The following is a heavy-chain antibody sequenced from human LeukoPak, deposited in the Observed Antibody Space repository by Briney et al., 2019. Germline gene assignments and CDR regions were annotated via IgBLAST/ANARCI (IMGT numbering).Heavy chain of an antibody. Sequence: GGSLRLSCAASGFTVSSNYMSWVRQAPGKGLEWVSVIYSSGSTYYADSVKGRFTISRHNSKNTLYLQMNSLRAEDTAVYYCARDSRYDSSGYHGYYFDYWSQGTLVTVSS. D-gene: IGHD3-22*01. CDR3: ARDSRYDSSGYHGYYFDY. V-gene: IGHV3-53*04. J-gene: IGHJ4*02. CDR1: GFTVSSNY. CDR2: IYSSGST.